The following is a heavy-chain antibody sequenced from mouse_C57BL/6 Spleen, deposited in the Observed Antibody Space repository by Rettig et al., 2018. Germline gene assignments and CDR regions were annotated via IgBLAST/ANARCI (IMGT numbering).Heavy chain of an antibody. CDR2: LDPENRDT. J-gene: IGHJ3*01. Sequence: GWLDPENRDTEYASKFQGKATIIVATSPNTAYLQLSSLTSEDTAVYYCTRLAYWGQGTLATVSA. V-gene: IGHV14-4*01. CDR3: TRLAY.